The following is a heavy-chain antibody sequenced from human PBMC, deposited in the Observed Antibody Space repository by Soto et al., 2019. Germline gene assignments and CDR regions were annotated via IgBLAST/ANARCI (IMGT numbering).Heavy chain of an antibody. Sequence: PVKVSCKDSGGNLHRYSINWVRQGPGKRLEWVGGIIPILGTANYAQKFQGRVTITADESTSTAYMELSSLRSEDTAVYYCARDRTYYYGSGPGGSVSGMDVWGQGTTVTVSS. CDR3: ARDRTYYYGSGPGGSVSGMDV. D-gene: IGHD3-10*01. V-gene: IGHV1-69*01. J-gene: IGHJ6*02. CDR2: IIPILGTA. CDR1: GGNLHRYS.